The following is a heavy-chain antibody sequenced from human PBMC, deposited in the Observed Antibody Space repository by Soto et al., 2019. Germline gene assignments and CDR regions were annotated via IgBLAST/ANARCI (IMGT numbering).Heavy chain of an antibody. CDR1: GYTFTSYG. CDR2: ISAYNGNT. Sequence: ASVKVSCKASGYTFTSYGISWVRQAPGQGLEWMGWISAYNGNTNYAQKLQGRVTMTTDTSTSTAYMELRSLRSDDTAVYYCARAVPNFGVVFNWFDPWGQGTLVTVSS. D-gene: IGHD3-3*01. V-gene: IGHV1-18*01. J-gene: IGHJ5*02. CDR3: ARAVPNFGVVFNWFDP.